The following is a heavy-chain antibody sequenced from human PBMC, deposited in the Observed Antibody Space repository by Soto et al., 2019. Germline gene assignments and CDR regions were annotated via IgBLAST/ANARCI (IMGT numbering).Heavy chain of an antibody. D-gene: IGHD3-10*01. Sequence: ASVKVSCKASGYTFTSYGISWVRQAAGQGLEWMGWISAYNGNTNYAQKLQGRVTMTTDTSTSTAYMELRSLRSDDTAVYYCARDRRVIWFGHRSWFDPWAQGTLVHVS. V-gene: IGHV1-18*04. CDR2: ISAYNGNT. J-gene: IGHJ5*02. CDR1: GYTFTSYG. CDR3: ARDRRVIWFGHRSWFDP.